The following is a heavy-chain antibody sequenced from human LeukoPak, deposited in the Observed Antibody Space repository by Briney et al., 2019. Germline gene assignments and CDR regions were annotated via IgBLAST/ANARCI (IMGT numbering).Heavy chain of an antibody. D-gene: IGHD6-19*01. Sequence: SQTLSLTCAVSGGSISSGGYSWSWIPQPPGKGLVWIGYIYHSGSTYYNPSLKSRVTISVDTSKNQYSLELSSVTAADTAVYYCARVRGWYYFDYWGQGTLVTVSS. CDR2: IYHSGST. CDR3: ARVRGWYYFDY. J-gene: IGHJ4*02. V-gene: IGHV4-30-2*01. CDR1: GGSISSGGYS.